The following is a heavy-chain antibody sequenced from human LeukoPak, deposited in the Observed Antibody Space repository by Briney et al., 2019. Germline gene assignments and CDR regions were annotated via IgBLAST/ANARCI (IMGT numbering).Heavy chain of an antibody. CDR1: GYTFTCYY. CDR3: ARDRGPVVLAAQSRGYFQH. V-gene: IGHV1-2*02. D-gene: IGHD2-2*01. J-gene: IGHJ1*01. CDR2: INPKSGGT. Sequence: ASGKVSCKASGYTFTCYYMHWVRQAPGQGLGWMGWINPKSGGTNYAQKFQGRVTMPRDTPISTAYMELSRLRSDDTAVYYCARDRGPVVLAAQSRGYFQHWGQGTLVTVSS.